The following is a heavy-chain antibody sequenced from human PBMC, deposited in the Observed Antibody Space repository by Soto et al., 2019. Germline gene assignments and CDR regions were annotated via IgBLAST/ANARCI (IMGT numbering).Heavy chain of an antibody. Sequence: QVQLQESGPGLVKPSQTLSLTCTVSGGSISSGDYYWSWIRQPPGKGLEWIGYIYYSGSTYYNPFLRSRLTISVDTSKNQFSLKLSSVTDADTAVYCCARLGPTTVPTSYFTGNYNGMDVWGQGTTVAVSS. V-gene: IGHV4-30-4*01. CDR2: IYYSGST. D-gene: IGHD4-17*01. J-gene: IGHJ6*02. CDR3: ARLGPTTVPTSYFTGNYNGMDV. CDR1: GGSISSGDYY.